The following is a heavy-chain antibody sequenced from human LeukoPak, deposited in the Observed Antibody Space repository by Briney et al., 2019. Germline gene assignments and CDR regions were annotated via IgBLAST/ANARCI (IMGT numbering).Heavy chain of an antibody. D-gene: IGHD3-22*01. CDR1: GFTFSSYA. J-gene: IGHJ6*02. Sequence: GGSLRLSRAASGFTFSSYAMHWVRQAPGKGLEWVAVISYDGSNKYYADSVKGRFTISRDNSKNTLYLQMNSLRAEDTAVYYCARDLEDYYDSSGGMDVWGQGTTVTVSS. V-gene: IGHV3-30-3*01. CDR2: ISYDGSNK. CDR3: ARDLEDYYDSSGGMDV.